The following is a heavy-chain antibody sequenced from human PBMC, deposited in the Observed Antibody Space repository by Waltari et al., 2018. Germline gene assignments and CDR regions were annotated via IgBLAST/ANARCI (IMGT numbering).Heavy chain of an antibody. CDR2: IIPIFGTA. CDR3: VRGGHSSSWYGEAFDI. V-gene: IGHV1-69*14. D-gene: IGHD6-13*01. CDR1: GGTFSSYA. Sequence: QVQLVQSGAEVKKPGSSVKVSCKASGGTFSSYAISWVRQAPGQGLEWMGGIIPIFGTANYAQKFQGRVTITADKSTSTAYMELSSLRSEDTAVYYCVRGGHSSSWYGEAFDIWGQGTMVTVSS. J-gene: IGHJ3*02.